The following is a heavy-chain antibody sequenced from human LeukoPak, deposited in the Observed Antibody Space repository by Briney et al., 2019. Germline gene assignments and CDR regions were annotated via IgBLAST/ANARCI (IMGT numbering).Heavy chain of an antibody. J-gene: IGHJ3*02. CDR1: GGPISSSSYY. V-gene: IGHV4-39*01. D-gene: IGHD3-22*01. CDR2: IYYSGST. CDR3: ARPGIYYDSSGVDAFDI. Sequence: PSETLSLTCTVSGGPISSSSYYWGWIRQPPGKGLEWIGSIYYSGSTYYNPPLKSRVTISVDTSKNQFSLKLSSVTAADTAVYYCARPGIYYDSSGVDAFDIWGQGTMVTVSS.